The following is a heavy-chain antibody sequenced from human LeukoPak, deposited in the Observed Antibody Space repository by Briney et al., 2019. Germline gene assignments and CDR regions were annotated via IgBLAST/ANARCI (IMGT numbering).Heavy chain of an antibody. CDR3: ARGSTYYDYVWGRPPPWRFDP. V-gene: IGHV4-34*01. J-gene: IGHJ5*02. D-gene: IGHD3-16*01. CDR1: GGSFSGYY. CDR2: INHSGST. Sequence: SETLSLTCAVYGGSFSGYYWSWIRQPPGKGLEWIGEINHSGSTNYNPSLKSRVTISVDTSKNQFSLKLSSVTAADTAVYYCARGSTYYDYVWGRPPPWRFDPWGQGTLVTVSS.